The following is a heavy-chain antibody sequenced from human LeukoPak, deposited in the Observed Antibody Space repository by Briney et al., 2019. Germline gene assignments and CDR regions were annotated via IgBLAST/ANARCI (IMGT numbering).Heavy chain of an antibody. CDR3: AREGSSTIYFGSGTHSGGAFDI. V-gene: IGHV3-33*01. D-gene: IGHD3-10*01. Sequence: TGRSLRLSCAASGFSFSNYGIHWVRQAPGKGLEWVAIIWNDGSNKYYGDSVKGRFTISRDNSKNTAYLQMNSLRGEDTALYYCAREGSSTIYFGSGTHSGGAFDIWGQGTAVTVSS. CDR2: IWNDGSNK. CDR1: GFSFSNYG. J-gene: IGHJ3*02.